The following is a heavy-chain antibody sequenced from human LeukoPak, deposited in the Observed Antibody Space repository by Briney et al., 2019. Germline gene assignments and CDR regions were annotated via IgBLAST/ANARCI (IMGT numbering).Heavy chain of an antibody. CDR1: GDSISSHY. CDR2: MHYNGAT. Sequence: SETLSLTCTVSGDSISSHYWTWLRQPPGKGLEWVGYMHYNGATNYNPSLKSRITTSLDTSKNQFSLKLNCVTAADTAVYYCARGGWSLDYWGQGTLVTVSS. V-gene: IGHV4-59*11. J-gene: IGHJ4*02. D-gene: IGHD6-19*01. CDR3: ARGGWSLDY.